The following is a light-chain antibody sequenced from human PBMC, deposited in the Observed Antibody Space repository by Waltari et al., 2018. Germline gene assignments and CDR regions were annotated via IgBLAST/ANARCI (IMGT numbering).Light chain of an antibody. CDR3: QQRSNWPRT. Sequence: ELVLTQSPDTLSLSPGERATLSCRASQSVTNSLAWYQQKPGQAPRLLIYSASNRATGVPARSSGSGSGTDFTLTISSLEPEDFAVYYCQQRSNWPRTFGQGTKVEIK. V-gene: IGKV3-11*01. J-gene: IGKJ1*01. CDR1: QSVTNS. CDR2: SAS.